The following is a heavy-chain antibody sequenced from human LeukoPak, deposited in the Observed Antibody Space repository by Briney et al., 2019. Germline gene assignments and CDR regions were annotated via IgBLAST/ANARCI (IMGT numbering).Heavy chain of an antibody. J-gene: IGHJ4*02. D-gene: IGHD6-25*01. CDR2: TQQDGSEK. Sequence: GSLRLSCAASGFTFSSYWMSWVRQALGKGLEWVASTQQDGSEKYYMDSVRGRFTISRDNTKNSLYLQMNSLRAEDTAMYYCARDSARHFDYWGQGTLVTVSS. CDR3: ARDSARHFDY. CDR1: GFTFSSYW. V-gene: IGHV3-7*01.